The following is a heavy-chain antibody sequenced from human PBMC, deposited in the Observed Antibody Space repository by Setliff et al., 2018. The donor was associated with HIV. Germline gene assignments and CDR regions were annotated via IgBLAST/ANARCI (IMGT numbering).Heavy chain of an antibody. V-gene: IGHV4-59*11. CDR2: IHHSGGT. CDR1: YGSISGHY. D-gene: IGHD6-13*01. Sequence: SETLSLTRTVSYGSISGHYWTWIRQPPGKGLEWIGYIHHSGGTQYNPSLMSRLTMSVDSSKNQFSLSLSSVTAADTAVYYCARLPDINSWPFDYWARGTLVTVSS. J-gene: IGHJ4*02. CDR3: ARLPDINSWPFDY.